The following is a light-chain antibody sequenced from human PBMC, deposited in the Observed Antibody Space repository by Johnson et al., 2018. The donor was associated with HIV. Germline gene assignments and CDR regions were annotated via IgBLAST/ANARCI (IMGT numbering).Light chain of an antibody. CDR2: ENN. J-gene: IGLJ1*01. CDR1: SSSIGNDF. CDR3: GTWDNSLSVYV. V-gene: IGLV1-51*02. Sequence: QSLLTHPPSVSAAPGQEVTISCSASSSSIGNDFVSWYQQLPGTAPKLLISENNKRPSGIPDRFSGSKSCTSATLGITGLQTGDEADYYCGTWDNSLSVYVVGTGTQFPAL.